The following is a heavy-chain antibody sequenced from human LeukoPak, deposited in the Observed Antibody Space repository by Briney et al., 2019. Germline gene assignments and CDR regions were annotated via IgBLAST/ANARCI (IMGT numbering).Heavy chain of an antibody. CDR3: ARHGPTSYYFDY. D-gene: IGHD6-6*01. Sequence: SETLSLTCTVSGDSIRSSYWSWIRQPPGKGLEWIGYIYYSGSTNYNPSLDCRVTISVDTSKIQLSLKLTSVTAADTAVYYCARHGPTSYYFDYWGQGTLVTVYS. J-gene: IGHJ4*02. CDR2: IYYSGST. V-gene: IGHV4-59*08. CDR1: GDSIRSSY.